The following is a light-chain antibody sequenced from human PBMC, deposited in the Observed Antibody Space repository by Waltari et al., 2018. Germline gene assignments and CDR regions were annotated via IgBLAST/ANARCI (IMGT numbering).Light chain of an antibody. J-gene: IGKJ1*01. V-gene: IGKV1-17*01. CDR2: TAS. CDR3: LQHNTYPWT. Sequence: DIQMTQSPSSLSASVGARVPFPCRASQGIRNDLGWYQQKPGKPPKRLIYTASTLQSGVPSRFSGTGSGTEFTLTISSLQPEDFATYYCLQHNTYPWTFGQGTKVEIK. CDR1: QGIRND.